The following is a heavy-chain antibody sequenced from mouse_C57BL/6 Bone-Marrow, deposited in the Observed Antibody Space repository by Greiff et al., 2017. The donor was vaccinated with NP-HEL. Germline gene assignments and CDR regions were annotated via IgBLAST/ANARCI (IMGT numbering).Heavy chain of an antibody. Sequence: VHVKQSGAELVRPGASVKLSCTASGFNIKDDYMHWVKQRPEQGLEWIGWIDPENGDTEYASKFQGKATITADTSSNTAYLQLSSLTSEDTAVYYCTRYGHFDYWGQGTTLTVSS. CDR1: GFNIKDDY. D-gene: IGHD1-2*01. CDR2: IDPENGDT. V-gene: IGHV14-4*01. CDR3: TRYGHFDY. J-gene: IGHJ2*01.